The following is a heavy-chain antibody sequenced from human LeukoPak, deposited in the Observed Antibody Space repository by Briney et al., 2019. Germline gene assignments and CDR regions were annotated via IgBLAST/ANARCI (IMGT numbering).Heavy chain of an antibody. CDR1: GGSISSYY. CDR3: ARLGNYYDSSGYFDY. V-gene: IGHV4-4*07. CDR2: IYTSGST. D-gene: IGHD3-22*01. Sequence: SETLSLTCTVSGGSISSYYWSWIRQPAGKGLEWIGRIYTSGSTNYNPSLKSRVTMSVDTSKNQFSLKLSSVTAADTDVYYCARLGNYYDSSGYFDYWGQGTLVTVSS. J-gene: IGHJ4*02.